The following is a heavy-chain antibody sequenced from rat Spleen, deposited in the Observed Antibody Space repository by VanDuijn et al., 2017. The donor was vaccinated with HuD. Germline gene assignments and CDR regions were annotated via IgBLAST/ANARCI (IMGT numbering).Heavy chain of an antibody. CDR2: ITNTGGTT. J-gene: IGHJ2*01. D-gene: IGHD1-9*01. V-gene: IGHV5-31*01. CDR3: VRRHYGYTDYFDY. Sequence: EVQLVESGGGLVQPGRSLKLSCVASGFTFNNYWMTWIRQAPGKGLEWVASITNTGGTTYYPDSVKGRFSISRDNAKSALYLQLNSLRSEDTATYYCVRRHYGYTDYFDYWGQGVMVTVSS. CDR1: GFTFNNYW.